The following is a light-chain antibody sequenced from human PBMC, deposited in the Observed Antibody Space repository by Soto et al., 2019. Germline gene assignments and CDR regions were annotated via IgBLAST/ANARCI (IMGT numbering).Light chain of an antibody. J-gene: IGKJ4*01. CDR3: QQRSNWPLT. CDR1: QSVNSN. Sequence: ETVMTQSPATLSVSPGERATLSCRASQSVNSNLAWYQQKPGQAPRLLIYDASNRATGIPARFSGSGSGTDFTLTISSLEPEDFAVYYCQQRSNWPLTFGGGTKVDIK. CDR2: DAS. V-gene: IGKV3-11*01.